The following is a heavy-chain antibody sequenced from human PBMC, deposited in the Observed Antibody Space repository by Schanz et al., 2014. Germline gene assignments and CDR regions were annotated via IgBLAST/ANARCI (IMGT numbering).Heavy chain of an antibody. Sequence: QVQLVQSGSELKKPGASVKVSCEASGYPFTNYAINWVRQAPGQGLEWMGWMNPKSGNTGYAQKFQGRVTMSRTTSISTAYMELSRLRPDDTAVYFCARDPYGKNSGDFDYWGQGTLVTVSS. J-gene: IGHJ4*02. V-gene: IGHV1-8*01. CDR2: MNPKSGNT. CDR3: ARDPYGKNSGDFDY. D-gene: IGHD4-17*01. CDR1: GYPFTNYA.